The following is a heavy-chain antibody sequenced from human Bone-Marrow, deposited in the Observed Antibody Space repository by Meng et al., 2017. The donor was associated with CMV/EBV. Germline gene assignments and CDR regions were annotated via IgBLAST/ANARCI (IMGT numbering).Heavy chain of an antibody. CDR3: ASTSGQ. CDR2: IKQDGSAK. J-gene: IGHJ4*02. CDR1: GFTFSNAW. V-gene: IGHV3-7*01. Sequence: GGSLRLSCAASGFTFSNAWMSWVRQAPGKGLEWVATIKQDGSAKYYADSVKGRFTTSTDKAKSSLYLQMNSLRAEDTAVYYCASTSGQWGQGMLVTVSS. D-gene: IGHD3-16*01.